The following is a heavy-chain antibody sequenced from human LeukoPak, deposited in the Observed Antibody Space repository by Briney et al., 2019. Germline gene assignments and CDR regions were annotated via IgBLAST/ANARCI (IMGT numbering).Heavy chain of an antibody. V-gene: IGHV1-3*01. CDR1: GYTFTSYA. CDR2: INAGNGNT. J-gene: IGHJ4*02. CDR3: ARGFGPASYYFDY. D-gene: IGHD2-2*01. Sequence: ASVKVSCKASGYTFTSYAMHWVRQAPGQRLEWMGWINAGNGNTKYSQKFQGRVTITTDESTSTAYMELSSLRSEDTAVYYCARGFGPASYYFDYWGQGALVTVSS.